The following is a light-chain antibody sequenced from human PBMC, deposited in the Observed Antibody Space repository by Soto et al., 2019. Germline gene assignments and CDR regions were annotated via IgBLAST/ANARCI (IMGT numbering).Light chain of an antibody. CDR2: WAS. J-gene: IGKJ1*01. V-gene: IGKV4-1*01. Sequence: DIVMTQSPASLAVSLGERAAIKCKSSQSVLVSSMNENCLGWYQQKPGQPPKLLIYWASTRASGVPDRFSGSESGTDFTLTINNLQAEDVALYYCQQCYSPPWTFGQGTKVEIK. CDR3: QQCYSPPWT. CDR1: QSVLVSSMNENC.